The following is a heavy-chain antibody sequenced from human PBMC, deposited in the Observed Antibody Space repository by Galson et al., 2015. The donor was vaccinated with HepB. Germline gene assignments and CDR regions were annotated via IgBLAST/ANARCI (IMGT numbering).Heavy chain of an antibody. CDR3: ARVLRDTSMAFYGMDV. CDR1: GFTVSSNY. D-gene: IGHD5-18*01. Sequence: SLRLSCAGFGFTVSSNYMSWVRQATGKGLEWVSVIYSGGSTYYADSVKGRFTISRDNSKNTLFLQMNSLRAEDTAVYYCARVLRDTSMAFYGMDVWGQGTTVTVAS. V-gene: IGHV3-66*01. J-gene: IGHJ6*02. CDR2: IYSGGST.